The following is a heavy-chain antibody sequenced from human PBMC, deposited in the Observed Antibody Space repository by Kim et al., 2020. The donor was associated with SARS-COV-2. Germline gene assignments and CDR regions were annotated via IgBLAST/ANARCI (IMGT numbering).Heavy chain of an antibody. CDR2: IYYSGST. CDR1: GGSISSSSYY. Sequence: SETLSLTCTVSGGSISSSSYYWGWIRQPPGKGLEWIGSIYYSGSTYYNPSLKSRVTISVDTSKNQFSLKLSSVTAADTAVYYCARGGDGYNFGYFQHWGQGTLVTVSS. CDR3: ARGGDGYNFGYFQH. V-gene: IGHV4-39*01. J-gene: IGHJ1*01. D-gene: IGHD5-12*01.